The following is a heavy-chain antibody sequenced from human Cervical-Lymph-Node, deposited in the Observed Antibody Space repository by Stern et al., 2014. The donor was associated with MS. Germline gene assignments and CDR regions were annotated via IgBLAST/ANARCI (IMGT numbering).Heavy chain of an antibody. D-gene: IGHD5-18*01. CDR3: ARVDTAPSSALDV. Sequence: VQLVQSGAAVKKPGESLKISCKVSGSFFPTHWISWVRQLPGQGLEWIGIINPRDSDTRYSPSYRGQVTISADKTISTAYLQWSSLKAAATAMYYCARVDTAPSSALDVWGQGTTVIVSS. V-gene: IGHV5-51*03. CDR2: INPRDSDT. CDR1: GSFFPTHW. J-gene: IGHJ6*02.